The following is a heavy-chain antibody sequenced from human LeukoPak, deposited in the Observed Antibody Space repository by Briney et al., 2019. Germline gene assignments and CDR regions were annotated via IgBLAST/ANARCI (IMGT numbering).Heavy chain of an antibody. J-gene: IGHJ4*02. CDR2: IYTGGNT. V-gene: IGHV4-4*07. CDR3: ARDSRYYDFWSGYVYY. CDR1: GGSISFYY. D-gene: IGHD3-3*01. Sequence: PSETLSLTCTVSGGSISFYYWTWIRQSAGKGLEWIGRIYTGGNTNYNPSLKSRATLSIDTSKNQFSLMLTSVTAADTAVYYCARDSRYYDFWSGYVYYWGQGILVTVSS.